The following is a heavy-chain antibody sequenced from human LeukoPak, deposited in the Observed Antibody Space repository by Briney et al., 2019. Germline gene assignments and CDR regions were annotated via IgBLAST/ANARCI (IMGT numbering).Heavy chain of an antibody. CDR3: ARVAAKTVDY. J-gene: IGHJ4*02. Sequence: PSETLSLTCTVSGGPISSSSYCWSWIRQPAGKGPEWIGRIYPSGSTNYSPSLKSRVTISMDTSKNQFSLNLRSLTAADTAVYYCARVAAKTVDYWGQGTLVTVSS. CDR1: GGPISSSSYC. CDR2: IYPSGST. D-gene: IGHD2-15*01. V-gene: IGHV4-61*02.